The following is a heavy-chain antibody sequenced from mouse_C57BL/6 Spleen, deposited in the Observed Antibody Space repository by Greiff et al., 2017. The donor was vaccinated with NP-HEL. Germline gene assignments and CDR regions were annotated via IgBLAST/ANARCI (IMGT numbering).Heavy chain of an antibody. J-gene: IGHJ1*03. CDR3: ARKGVHDYDWYFEV. CDR1: GYTFTSYW. V-gene: IGHV1-69*01. CDR2: IDPSDSYT. D-gene: IGHD2-4*01. Sequence: QVQLQQPGAELVMPGASVKLSCKASGYTFTSYWMHWVKQRPGQGLEWIGEIDPSDSYTNYNQKFKGKSTLTVDKSSSTAYMQLSSLTSEDSAVYYCARKGVHDYDWYFEVWGTGTTVTVSS.